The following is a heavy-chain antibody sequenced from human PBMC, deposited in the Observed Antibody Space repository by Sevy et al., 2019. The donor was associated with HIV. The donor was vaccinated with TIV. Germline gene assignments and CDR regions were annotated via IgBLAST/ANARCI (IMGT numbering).Heavy chain of an antibody. CDR3: ARDKNSAMVTPFDF. V-gene: IGHV3-7*03. J-gene: IGHJ4*02. D-gene: IGHD5-18*01. CDR1: GFTVSNYW. CDR2: IKEDGKET. Sequence: GGSLRLSCVASGFTVSNYWMNWVRQAPGMGLEWLAKIKEDGKETYYVDSVKGRFTISRDNAKNSLYLQMTSLRAEDTAVYYCARDKNSAMVTPFDFWGQGTLVTVSS.